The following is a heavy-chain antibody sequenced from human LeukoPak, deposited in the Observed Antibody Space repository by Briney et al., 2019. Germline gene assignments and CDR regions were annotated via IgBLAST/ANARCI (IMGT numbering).Heavy chain of an antibody. CDR3: ARDTATY. CDR1: GCIFSNYW. Sequence: PGGSLRLSCAASGCIFSNYWRSWVRQAPGKGLEWVANIKHDGSEKYYVDSVRGRFTISRDNAKNSLYLQMNSLRAEDTAVYYCARDTATYWGQGTLVTVSS. CDR2: IKHDGSEK. D-gene: IGHD5-18*01. J-gene: IGHJ4*02. V-gene: IGHV3-7*01.